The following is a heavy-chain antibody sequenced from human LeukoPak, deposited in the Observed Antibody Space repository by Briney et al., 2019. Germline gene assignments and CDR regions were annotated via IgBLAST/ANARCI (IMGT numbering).Heavy chain of an antibody. CDR2: ISSSSSYI. V-gene: IGHV3-21*01. D-gene: IGHD3-9*01. Sequence: KPGGSLRLSCVASGFTFSSYSMNWVRQAPGRGLGWVSSISSSSSYIYDADSGKGQFTICRDNAKNSLYLQMNSLRGEDTAVYYCEREGWNFVWGQGTLVTVSS. CDR1: GFTFSSYS. J-gene: IGHJ4*02. CDR3: EREGWNFV.